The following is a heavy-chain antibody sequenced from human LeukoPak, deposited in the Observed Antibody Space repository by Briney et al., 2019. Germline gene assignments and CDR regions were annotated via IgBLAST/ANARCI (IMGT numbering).Heavy chain of an antibody. V-gene: IGHV1-69*13. CDR2: IIPIFGTA. Sequence: SAKVSCKASGGTFSSYAISWVRQAPGQGLEWMGGIIPIFGTANYAQKFQGRVTITADESTSTAYMELSSLRSEDTAVYYCARDLTYCSGGSCYSVVWGQGTTVTVSS. J-gene: IGHJ6*02. CDR1: GGTFSSYA. CDR3: ARDLTYCSGGSCYSVV. D-gene: IGHD2-15*01.